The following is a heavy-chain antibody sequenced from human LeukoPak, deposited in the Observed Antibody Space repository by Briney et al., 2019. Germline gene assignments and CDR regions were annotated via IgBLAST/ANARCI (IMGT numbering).Heavy chain of an antibody. CDR3: ARAYDYVWGSQDAFDI. J-gene: IGHJ3*02. CDR2: IYYSGST. V-gene: IGHV4-39*07. Sequence: PSETLSLTCTVSGGSISSSSYYWGWIRQPPGKGLEWIGSIYYSGSTYYNPPLKSRVTISVDTSKNQFSLKLSSVTAADTAVYYCARAYDYVWGSQDAFDIWGQGTMVTVSS. CDR1: GGSISSSSYY. D-gene: IGHD3-16*01.